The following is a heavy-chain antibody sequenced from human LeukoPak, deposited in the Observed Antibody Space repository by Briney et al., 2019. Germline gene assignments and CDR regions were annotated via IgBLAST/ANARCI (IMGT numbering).Heavy chain of an antibody. Sequence: PSETLSLTCTVSGGSISSYYWSWIRQPPGKGLEWIGYIYYSGSTNYNPSLKSRVTISVDTSKNQFSLKLSSVTAADTAVYYCAREGMATIGGDDAFDIWGQGTMVTVSS. J-gene: IGHJ3*02. V-gene: IGHV4-59*01. CDR3: AREGMATIGGDDAFDI. D-gene: IGHD5-24*01. CDR1: GGSISSYY. CDR2: IYYSGST.